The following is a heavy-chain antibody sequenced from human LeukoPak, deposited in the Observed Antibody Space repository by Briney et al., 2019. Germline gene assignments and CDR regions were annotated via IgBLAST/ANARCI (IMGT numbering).Heavy chain of an antibody. CDR2: INPSGGST. CDR1: GYTITSYY. J-gene: IGHJ4*02. CDR3: ARVSSGSTFDY. Sequence: ASVKVSCKTSGYTITSYYMHWVRQAPGQGLGWMGIINPSGGSTSYTQKFQGRVTMTRDTSTSTVYMGLSSLTSEDTAVYYCARVSSGSTFDYWGQGTLVTVSS. V-gene: IGHV1-46*01. D-gene: IGHD1-26*01.